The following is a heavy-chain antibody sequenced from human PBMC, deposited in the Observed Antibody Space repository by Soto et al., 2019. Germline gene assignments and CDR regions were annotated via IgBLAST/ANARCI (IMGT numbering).Heavy chain of an antibody. CDR2: IHHSGST. CDR1: GGSFNTSY. D-gene: IGHD2-2*01. V-gene: IGHV4-34*01. Sequence: SETLSLTCAVYGGSFNTSYWNWVRQPPGKGLEWIGEIHHSGSTNYNPSLTSRLTISVDTSKNQFSLQLSSVTAADTAVYYCAREDRYCSSTSCKYAMDVWGQGTTVTVSS. J-gene: IGHJ6*02. CDR3: AREDRYCSSTSCKYAMDV.